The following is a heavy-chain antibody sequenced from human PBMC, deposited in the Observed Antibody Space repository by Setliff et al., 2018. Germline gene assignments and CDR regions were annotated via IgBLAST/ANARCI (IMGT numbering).Heavy chain of an antibody. D-gene: IGHD3-16*01. Sequence: GGSLRLSCAASGFTFSSYWMSWVRQAPGKGLEWVANIKQDGSEKYYVDSVKGRFTISRDDAKNSLYLQMTRLRAEDTAMYYCGRDGGEYWGQGTLVTVSS. J-gene: IGHJ4*02. V-gene: IGHV3-7*01. CDR3: GRDGGEY. CDR1: GFTFSSYW. CDR2: IKQDGSEK.